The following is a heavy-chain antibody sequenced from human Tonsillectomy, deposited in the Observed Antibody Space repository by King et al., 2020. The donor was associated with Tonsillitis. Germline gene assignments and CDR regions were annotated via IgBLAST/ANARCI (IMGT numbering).Heavy chain of an antibody. V-gene: IGHV3-23*04. CDR3: AKDWGSKGVVITHDAFDI. J-gene: IGHJ3*02. D-gene: IGHD3-22*01. CDR2: ISGSGGST. CDR1: GFTFSSYA. Sequence: VQLVESGGGLVQPGGSLRLSCAASGFTFSSYAMSWVRQAPGRGLEWVSAISGSGGSTYYADSVKVRFTISRDNSKNTLYLPMNSLRAEDTAVYYCAKDWGSKGVVITHDAFDIWGQGTMVTVSS.